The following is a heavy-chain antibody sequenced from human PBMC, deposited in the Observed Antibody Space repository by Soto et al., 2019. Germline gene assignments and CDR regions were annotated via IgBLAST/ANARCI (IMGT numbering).Heavy chain of an antibody. CDR2: ISGSGGST. D-gene: IGHD3-3*01. Sequence: PGGSLRLSCAASGFTSSSYAVSWVRQAPGKALEWVSAISGSGGSTYYADSVKGRFTISRDNSKNTLYLQMNSPRAEDTAVYYCAKGVSLVSGFTIFGVVTQNWFDPWGQGTLVTVSS. J-gene: IGHJ5*02. CDR1: GFTSSSYA. CDR3: AKGVSLVSGFTIFGVVTQNWFDP. V-gene: IGHV3-23*01.